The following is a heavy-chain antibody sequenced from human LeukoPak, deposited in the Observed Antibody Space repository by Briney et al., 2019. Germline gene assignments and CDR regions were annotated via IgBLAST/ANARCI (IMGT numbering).Heavy chain of an antibody. Sequence: GGSLRLSCAASGFTFSSYSMNWVRQAPGKGLEWVSSISSSSSYIYYADSVKGRFTISRDNAKNSLYLQMNSLRAEDTAVYYCARDIRYGSGSEANWFDPWGQGTLVTVSS. J-gene: IGHJ5*02. CDR1: GFTFSSYS. CDR3: ARDIRYGSGSEANWFDP. D-gene: IGHD3-10*01. CDR2: ISSSSSYI. V-gene: IGHV3-21*01.